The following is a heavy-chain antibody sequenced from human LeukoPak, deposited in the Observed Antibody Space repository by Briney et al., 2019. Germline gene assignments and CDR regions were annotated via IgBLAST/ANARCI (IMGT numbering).Heavy chain of an antibody. CDR2: ISGSGGST. D-gene: IGHD6-13*01. Sequence: GGSLRLSCAASGFTFSSYAMSWVRQAPGKGLAWVSAISGSGGSTYYADSVKGRFTISRDNSKNTLYLQMNSLRAEDTAVYYCAKTGGSSSWSYWGQGTLVTVSS. J-gene: IGHJ4*02. CDR3: AKTGGSSSWSY. CDR1: GFTFSSYA. V-gene: IGHV3-23*01.